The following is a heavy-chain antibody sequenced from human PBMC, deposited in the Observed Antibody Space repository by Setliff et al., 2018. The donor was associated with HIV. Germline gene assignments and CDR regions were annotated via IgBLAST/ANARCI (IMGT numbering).Heavy chain of an antibody. CDR1: GASMTSHY. D-gene: IGHD6-19*01. CDR3: ARGRGAWFEGSWFDP. CDR2: IYGSGTT. Sequence: SETLSLTCSVAGASMTSHYLTWIRQPRGMGLEWIGNIYGSGTTKYNPSLRSRVTISVDKSKNQLSLSLDSVTAADTALYFCARGRGAWFEGSWFDPWGQGILVTVSS. J-gene: IGHJ5*02. V-gene: IGHV4-59*08.